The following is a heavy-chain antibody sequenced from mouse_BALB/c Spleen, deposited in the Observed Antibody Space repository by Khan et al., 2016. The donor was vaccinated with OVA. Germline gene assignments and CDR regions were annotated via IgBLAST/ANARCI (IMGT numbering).Heavy chain of an antibody. CDR3: GRDGAYHRNDGWFAY. D-gene: IGHD2-14*01. J-gene: IGHJ3*01. Sequence: QVQLKQSGAELARPGASVKMSCKASGYTFTSYTIHWIKKRPGQGLEWIGYINPSNGYTNYNQKFKDKATLTTDKSSTTAYLQLSSLTSDDSAVYNCGRDGAYHRNDGWFAYWGQGTVVTVS. CDR2: INPSNGYT. V-gene: IGHV1-4*01. CDR1: GYTFTSYT.